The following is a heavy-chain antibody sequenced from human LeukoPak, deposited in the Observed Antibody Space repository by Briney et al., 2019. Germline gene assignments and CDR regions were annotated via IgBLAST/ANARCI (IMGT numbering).Heavy chain of an antibody. CDR2: IYYSGST. CDR3: ARTVRGVTPWYFDY. V-gene: IGHV4-59*01. Sequence: SQTLSLTCTVSGGSISSYYWSWIRQPPGKGLEWIGYIYYSGSTNYNPSLKSRVTISVDTSKNQFSLKLSSVTAADTAVYYCARTVRGVTPWYFDYWGQGTLVTVPS. J-gene: IGHJ4*02. CDR1: GGSISSYY. D-gene: IGHD3-10*01.